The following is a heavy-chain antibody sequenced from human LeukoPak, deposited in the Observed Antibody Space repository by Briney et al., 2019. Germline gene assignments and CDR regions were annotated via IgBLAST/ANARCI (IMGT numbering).Heavy chain of an antibody. CDR3: DCSSPTCYAAGDY. Sequence: GGSLRLSCAASGFTFSSYGMHWVRQSPGKGLEWVAFIRYDGSNKYYADSVKGRFTISRDNSKNTLYLQMNSLRAEDTAVYYCDCSSPTCYAAGDYWGQGTLVTVSS. CDR1: GFTFSSYG. CDR2: IRYDGSNK. D-gene: IGHD2-2*01. V-gene: IGHV3-30*02. J-gene: IGHJ4*02.